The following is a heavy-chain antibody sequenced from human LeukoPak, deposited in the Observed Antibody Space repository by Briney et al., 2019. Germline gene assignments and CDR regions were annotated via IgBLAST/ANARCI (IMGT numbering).Heavy chain of an antibody. D-gene: IGHD4-17*01. CDR3: AKFHDYGDYNWFDP. V-gene: IGHV3-23*01. J-gene: IGHJ5*02. Sequence: GGSLRLSCAASGFTFSSYAMSWVRQAPGKGLEWVSAISGSGGSTYYADSVKGRFTISRDNSKNTPYLQMNSLRAEDTAVYYCAKFHDYGDYNWFDPWGQGTLVTVSS. CDR2: ISGSGGST. CDR1: GFTFSSYA.